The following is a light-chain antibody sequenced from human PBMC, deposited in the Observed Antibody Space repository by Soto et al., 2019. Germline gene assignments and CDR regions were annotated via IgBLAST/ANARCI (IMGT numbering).Light chain of an antibody. Sequence: QSALTQPPSASGSPGQSVTISCTGTSSDVGGYNYVSWYQQHPGKAHKLMLFEVSKRSSGVPGRFSCSKSGNTASLTVSGLQAEYEAAYYCSSYSGSNKYVVFGGGTKLTVL. J-gene: IGLJ2*01. CDR3: SSYSGSNKYVV. CDR1: SSDVGGYNY. V-gene: IGLV2-8*01. CDR2: EVS.